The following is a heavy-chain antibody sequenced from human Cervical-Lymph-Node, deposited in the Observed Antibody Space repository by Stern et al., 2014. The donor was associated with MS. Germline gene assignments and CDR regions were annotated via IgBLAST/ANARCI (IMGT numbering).Heavy chain of an antibody. Sequence: QVQLVESGGGVVQPGRSLRLSCAASGFTFSSYGMHWVRPAPGKGLEWVAVIWYDGSNKYYADSVKGRFTISRDNSKNTLYLQMNSLRAEDTAVYYCARERVGRIAVARWFDPWGQGTLVTVSS. CDR2: IWYDGSNK. V-gene: IGHV3-33*01. CDR3: ARERVGRIAVARWFDP. J-gene: IGHJ5*02. CDR1: GFTFSSYG. D-gene: IGHD6-13*01.